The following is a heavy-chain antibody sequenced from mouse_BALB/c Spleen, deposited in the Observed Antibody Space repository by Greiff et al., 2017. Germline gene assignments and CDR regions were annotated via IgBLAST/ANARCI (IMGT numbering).Heavy chain of an antibody. V-gene: IGHV2-9-2*01. CDR1: GFSLTSYD. Sequence: QVQLQQSGPGLVAPSQSLSITCTVSGFSLTSYDISWIRQPPGKGLEWLGVIWTGGGTNYNSAFMSRLSISKDNSKSQVFLKMNSLQTDDTAIYYCVRDQEDYYGYFDYWGQGTTLTVSS. CDR2: IWTGGGT. CDR3: VRDQEDYYGYFDY. D-gene: IGHD1-1*01. J-gene: IGHJ2*01.